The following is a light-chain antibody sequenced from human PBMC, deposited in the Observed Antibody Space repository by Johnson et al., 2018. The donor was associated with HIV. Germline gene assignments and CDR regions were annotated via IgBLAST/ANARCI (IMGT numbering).Light chain of an antibody. CDR3: GTWDNSLSAGV. CDR2: DTD. CDR1: SSNIGNNY. V-gene: IGLV1-51*01. J-gene: IGLJ1*01. Sequence: QSVLTQPPSVSVAPGQKVTIPCSGSSSNIGNNYASWYQQVPGTAPKLLIYDTDKRPSGIPDRFSGHKSGTSATLGISGLQTGDEADFYCGTWDNSLSAGVFGSVTKVTVL.